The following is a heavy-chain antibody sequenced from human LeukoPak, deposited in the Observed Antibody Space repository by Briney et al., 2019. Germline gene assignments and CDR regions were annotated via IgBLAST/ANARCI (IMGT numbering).Heavy chain of an antibody. CDR1: GFTCSTFA. V-gene: IGHV3-48*03. CDR3: AELGITMIGGV. J-gene: IGHJ6*04. Sequence: PGGSLRLSCAASGFTCSTFAMIWVRQPPRKGLEWVSYISSSGSTIYYADSVKGRFTISRDNAKNSLYLQMNSLRAEDTAVYYCAELGITMIGGVWGKGTTVTISS. D-gene: IGHD3-10*02. CDR2: ISSSGSTI.